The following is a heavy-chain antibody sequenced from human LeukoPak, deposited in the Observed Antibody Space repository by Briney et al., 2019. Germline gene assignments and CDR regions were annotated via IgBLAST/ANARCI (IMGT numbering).Heavy chain of an antibody. CDR2: INPNSGGT. CDR1: GYTFTGYY. D-gene: IGHD3-22*01. Sequence: ASVKVSCKASGYTFTGYYMHWVRQAPGQGLEWMGWINPNSGGTNYAQEFQGRVTMTRDTSISTAYMELSRLRSDDTAVYYCARTDSSGYYQDYWGQGTLVTVSS. CDR3: ARTDSSGYYQDY. J-gene: IGHJ4*02. V-gene: IGHV1-2*02.